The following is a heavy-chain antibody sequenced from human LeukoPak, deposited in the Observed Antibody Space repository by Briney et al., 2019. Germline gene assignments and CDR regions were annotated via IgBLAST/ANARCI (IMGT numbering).Heavy chain of an antibody. J-gene: IGHJ6*03. Sequence: SETLSLTCTVSGYSISSGYYWGWIRQPPGKGLEWIGSIYHSGSTYYNPSLKSRVTISVDTSKNQFSLKLSSVTAADTAVYYCARRVWKQQLFYYYYYMDVWGKGTTVTISS. CDR1: GYSISSGYY. CDR3: ARRVWKQQLFYYYYYMDV. V-gene: IGHV4-38-2*02. D-gene: IGHD6-13*01. CDR2: IYHSGST.